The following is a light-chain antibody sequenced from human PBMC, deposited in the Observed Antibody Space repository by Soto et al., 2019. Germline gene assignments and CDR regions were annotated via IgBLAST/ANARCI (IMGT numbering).Light chain of an antibody. Sequence: DIQLTQSPSFLSASEGDRVTITCRASRGISSYLAWYQQKPGKAPRLLIYAASTLQSGVPSRFSGSGSGTEFTLTISSLQPEDFATYYCQQLNSYPLTFGGGTKV. CDR2: AAS. CDR1: RGISSY. J-gene: IGKJ4*01. CDR3: QQLNSYPLT. V-gene: IGKV1-9*01.